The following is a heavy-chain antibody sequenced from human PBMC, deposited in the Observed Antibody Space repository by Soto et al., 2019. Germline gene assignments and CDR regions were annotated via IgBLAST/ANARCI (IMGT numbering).Heavy chain of an antibody. V-gene: IGHV4-30-2*01. CDR1: GGSISSGGYS. D-gene: IGHD5-18*01. CDR3: AREGYSYGSRRHDAFDI. CDR2: IYHSGST. Sequence: SETLSLTCAVSGGSISSGGYSWSWIRQPPGKGLEWIGYIYHSGSTYYNPSLKSRVTISVDRSKNQFSLKLSSVTAADTAVYYCAREGYSYGSRRHDAFDIWGQGTMVTVSS. J-gene: IGHJ3*02.